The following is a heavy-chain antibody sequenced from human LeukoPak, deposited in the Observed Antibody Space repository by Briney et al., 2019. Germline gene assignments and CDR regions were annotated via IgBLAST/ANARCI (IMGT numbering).Heavy chain of an antibody. Sequence: GETLKISCKGSGYSFTSYWVGWVRQMPGKGLEWMGIIYPGDSDTRYSPSFQGQVTISADKSISTAYLQWSSLKASDTAMYYCARRGLGGFGEFEFDYWGQGTLVTVSS. V-gene: IGHV5-51*01. D-gene: IGHD3-10*01. CDR2: IYPGDSDT. CDR1: GYSFTSYW. J-gene: IGHJ4*02. CDR3: ARRGLGGFGEFEFDY.